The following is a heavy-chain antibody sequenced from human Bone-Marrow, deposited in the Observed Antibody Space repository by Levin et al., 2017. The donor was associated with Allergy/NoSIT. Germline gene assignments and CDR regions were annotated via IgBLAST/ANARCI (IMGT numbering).Heavy chain of an antibody. J-gene: IGHJ5*02. CDR3: ARLADNWNVNWFDP. Sequence: SETLSLTCTVSGASINSTNYYWGWIRQPPGKGLEWIGTIYYNSYTYYNPSLKSRVTISKDTSKNQFSLKLSSVTAADTAVYYCARLADNWNVNWFDPWGQATLVTVSS. CDR1: GASINSTNYY. V-gene: IGHV4-39*07. CDR2: IYYNSYT. D-gene: IGHD1-20*01.